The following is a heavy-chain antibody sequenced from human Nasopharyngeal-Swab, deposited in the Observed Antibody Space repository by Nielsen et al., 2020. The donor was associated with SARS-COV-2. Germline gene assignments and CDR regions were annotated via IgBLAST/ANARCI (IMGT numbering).Heavy chain of an antibody. CDR3: ARDASGSSGWYTGHNWFDP. D-gene: IGHD6-19*01. CDR1: GGSFSGSY. J-gene: IGHJ5*02. CDR2: INHSGST. Sequence: SETLSLTSAVYGGSFSGSYWSWIRQPPGKGLEWIGEINHSGSTNSNQSLKSRVTISVDTSKNQFSLKLSSVTAADTAVYYCARDASGSSGWYTGHNWFDPWGQGTLVTVSS. V-gene: IGHV4-34*01.